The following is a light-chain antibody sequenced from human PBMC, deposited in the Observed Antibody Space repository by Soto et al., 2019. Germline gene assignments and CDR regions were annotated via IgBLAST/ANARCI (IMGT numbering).Light chain of an antibody. CDR1: QSISSN. Sequence: EIVMTQSPATLSVSPGERATLSCRASQSISSNLAWYQQKPGQAPRLLIFGASTRATGIPARFSGSGSGTEFTLTISSLQSEDLAVYFCQKYHNWPPITFGQGKRLDIK. CDR2: GAS. CDR3: QKYHNWPPIT. V-gene: IGKV3-15*01. J-gene: IGKJ5*01.